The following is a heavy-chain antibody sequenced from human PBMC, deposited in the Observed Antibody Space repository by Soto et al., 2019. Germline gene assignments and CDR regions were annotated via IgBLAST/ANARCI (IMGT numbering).Heavy chain of an antibody. V-gene: IGHV1-18*01. Sequence: ASVKVSCKASGYTFTSYGISWVRQAPGQGLEWMGWISAYNGNTNYAQKLQGRVTMTTDTSTSTAYMELRSLRSDDTAVYYCARDYQRNNCGGDCYPQTFDYWGQGTLVTVSS. CDR2: ISAYNGNT. CDR3: ARDYQRNNCGGDCYPQTFDY. D-gene: IGHD2-21*02. CDR1: GYTFTSYG. J-gene: IGHJ4*02.